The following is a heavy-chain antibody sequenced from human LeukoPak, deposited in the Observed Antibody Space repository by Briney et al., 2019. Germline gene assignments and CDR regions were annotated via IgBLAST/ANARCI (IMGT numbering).Heavy chain of an antibody. D-gene: IGHD3-3*01. V-gene: IGHV3-48*01. CDR1: GFTFSSYR. Sequence: GGSLRLSCAASGFTFSSYRMSWVRQAPGKGLEWVSYISSSSTIYYADSVKGRFTISRDNAKNSLYLQMNSLRAEDTAVYYCASQYYDFWSGYYYFDYWGQGTLVTVSS. J-gene: IGHJ4*02. CDR3: ASQYYDFWSGYYYFDY. CDR2: ISSSSTI.